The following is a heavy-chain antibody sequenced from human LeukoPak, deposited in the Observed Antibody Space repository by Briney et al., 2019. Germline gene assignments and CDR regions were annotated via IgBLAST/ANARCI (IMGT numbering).Heavy chain of an antibody. CDR3: ARAPPHYYYGMDV. CDR2: INPSGDGT. V-gene: IGHV1-46*04. Sequence: VASVKVSCKASGFTFRNYWMHWVRQAPGQGLEWMGVINPSGDGTRYAQMLQGRVTMTRDTSTTTVYMELSGLRSEDTAVYYCARAPPHYYYGMDVWGQGTTVTVSS. J-gene: IGHJ6*02. CDR1: GFTFRNYW.